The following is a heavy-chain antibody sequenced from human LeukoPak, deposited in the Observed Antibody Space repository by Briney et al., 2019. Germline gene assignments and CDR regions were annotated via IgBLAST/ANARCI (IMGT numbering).Heavy chain of an antibody. D-gene: IGHD4-23*01. J-gene: IGHJ4*02. CDR2: INPSGGST. CDR1: GYTFTSYY. V-gene: IGHV1-46*01. CDR3: ARDDYGGNSGGVGIDY. Sequence: ASVKVSCKASGYTFTSYYMHWVRQAPGQGLEWMEIINPSGGSTSYAQKFQGRVTMTRDTSTSTVYMELSSLRSEDTAVYYCARDDYGGNSGGVGIDYWGREPWSPSPQ.